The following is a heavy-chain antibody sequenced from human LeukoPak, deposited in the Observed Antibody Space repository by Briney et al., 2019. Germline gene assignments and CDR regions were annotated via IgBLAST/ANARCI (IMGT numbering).Heavy chain of an antibody. J-gene: IGHJ4*02. Sequence: PSETLSLTCTVSGGSISSGSYYWSWIRQPAGKGLEWIGRIYTSGSTNYNPSLKSRVTISVDTSKNQFSLKLSSVTAADTAIYYCARVRALGEGTYGIDSWGQGTLVTVSS. D-gene: IGHD1-14*01. CDR1: GGSISSGSYY. CDR3: ARVRALGEGTYGIDS. CDR2: IYTSGST. V-gene: IGHV4-61*02.